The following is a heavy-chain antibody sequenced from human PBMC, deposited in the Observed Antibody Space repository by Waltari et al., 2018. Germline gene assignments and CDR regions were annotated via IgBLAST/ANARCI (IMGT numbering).Heavy chain of an antibody. Sequence: QLQLQESGPGLVRPSETLSLTCLFSGGPISSSSYNWGGIRHPPGKGLEWIGSIYYSGSTYYTPSLKSRVTISVDTSKNQFSLKLSSVTAADTAVYYCAREGMIFGVVINNWFDPWGQGTLVTVSS. J-gene: IGHJ5*02. CDR1: GGPISSSSYN. D-gene: IGHD3-3*01. CDR2: IYYSGST. V-gene: IGHV4-39*07. CDR3: AREGMIFGVVINNWFDP.